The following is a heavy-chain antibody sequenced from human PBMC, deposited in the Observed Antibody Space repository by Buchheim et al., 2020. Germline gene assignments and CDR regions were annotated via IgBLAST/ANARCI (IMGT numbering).Heavy chain of an antibody. J-gene: IGHJ4*02. D-gene: IGHD2-2*01. CDR2: MYYSGST. CDR3: ARAHVGAPAAGLDY. CDR1: GGSISSGGYY. V-gene: IGHV4-31*03. Sequence: QVQLQESGPGLVKPSQILSLTCTVFGGSISSGGYYWSWIRQHPGKGLEWIAYMYYSGSTYYHPSLKSRVSISIDTSKNQFSLKLSSVTAADTAVYYCARAHVGAPAAGLDYWGQGTL.